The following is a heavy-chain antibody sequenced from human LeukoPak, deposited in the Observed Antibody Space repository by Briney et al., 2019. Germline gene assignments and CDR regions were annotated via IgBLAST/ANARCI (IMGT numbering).Heavy chain of an antibody. V-gene: IGHV3-7*01. D-gene: IGHD5-18*01. J-gene: IGHJ4*02. CDR2: IKQDGSGK. CDR1: GFTFSSYW. Sequence: GGSLRLSCAASGFTFSSYWMSWVRQAPGKGLEWVANIKQDGSGKYYVDSVKGRFTISRDNAKNSLYLQMNSLRAEDTAVYYCARDHVDTAMVTSAVDYWGQGTLVTVSS. CDR3: ARDHVDTAMVTSAVDY.